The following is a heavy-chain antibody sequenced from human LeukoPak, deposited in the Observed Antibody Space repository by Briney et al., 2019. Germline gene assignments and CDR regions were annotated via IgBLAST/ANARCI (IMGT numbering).Heavy chain of an antibody. CDR3: AKDHSDYYDTSGYIDY. Sequence: AGGSLRLSCAASGFTFSNYAIHWVRQAPGKGLEWVAVISYDGSNKFYADSVKGRFTISRDNSKNTLYLQMNSLRAEDTAVYYCAKDHSDYYDTSGYIDYWGQGTLVTVSS. V-gene: IGHV3-30*04. D-gene: IGHD3-22*01. CDR2: ISYDGSNK. J-gene: IGHJ4*02. CDR1: GFTFSNYA.